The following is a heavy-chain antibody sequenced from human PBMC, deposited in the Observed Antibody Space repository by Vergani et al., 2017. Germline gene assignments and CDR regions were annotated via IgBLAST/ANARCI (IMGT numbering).Heavy chain of an antibody. CDR1: GGTFSSYA. D-gene: IGHD3-10*01. CDR2: IIPIFGTA. Sequence: QVQLVQSGAEVKKPGSSVKVSCKASGGTFSSYAISWVRPAPGQGLEWMGGIIPIFGTANYAQKFQGRVTITADESTSTAYMELSSLRSEDTAVYYCAREGSYYGSGSYYNGNWFDPWGQGTLVTVSS. V-gene: IGHV1-69*01. J-gene: IGHJ5*02. CDR3: AREGSYYGSGSYYNGNWFDP.